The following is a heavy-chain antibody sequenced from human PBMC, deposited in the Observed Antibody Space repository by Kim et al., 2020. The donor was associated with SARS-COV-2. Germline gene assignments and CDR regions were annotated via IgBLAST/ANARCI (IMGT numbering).Heavy chain of an antibody. CDR1: GFTFSSYA. J-gene: IGHJ4*02. D-gene: IGHD3-10*01. CDR3: ARGWFGELSLDY. Sequence: GGSLRLSCAASGFTFSSYAMHWVRQAPGKGLEWVAVISYDGSNKYYADSVKGRFTISRDNSKNTLYLQMNSLRAEDTAVYYCARGWFGELSLDYWGQGTLVTDPS. CDR2: ISYDGSNK. V-gene: IGHV3-30*04.